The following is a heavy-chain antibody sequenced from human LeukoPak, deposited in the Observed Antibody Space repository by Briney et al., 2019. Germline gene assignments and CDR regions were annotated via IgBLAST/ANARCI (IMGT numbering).Heavy chain of an antibody. CDR2: IYYSGST. V-gene: IGHV4-59*01. D-gene: IGHD5-18*01. CDR1: GGSISSYY. CDR3: AKGYTAMVFDY. Sequence: SETLSLTCTVSGGSISSYYWSWIRQPPGKGLEWIGYIYYSGSTNYNPSLKSRVTISVDTSKNQFSLRLGSVTAADTAVYYCAKGYTAMVFDYWGQGTLVTVSS. J-gene: IGHJ4*02.